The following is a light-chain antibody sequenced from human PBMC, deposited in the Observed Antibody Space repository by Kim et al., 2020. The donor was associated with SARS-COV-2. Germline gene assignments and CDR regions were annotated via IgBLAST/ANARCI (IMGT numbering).Light chain of an antibody. J-gene: IGLJ1*01. CDR2: NVS. CDR3: ISYTSTFTYV. Sequence: GQPITISCTGTSSDIGTYNFVSWYQQHPDKAPKPIIYNVSERPSGVSNRFSGSKSGNTASLTISGLQAEDEADYYCISYTSTFTYVFGTGTKVTV. CDR1: SSDIGTYNF. V-gene: IGLV2-14*03.